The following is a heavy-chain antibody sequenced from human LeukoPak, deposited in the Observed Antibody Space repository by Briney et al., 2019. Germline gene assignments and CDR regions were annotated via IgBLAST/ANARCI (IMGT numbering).Heavy chain of an antibody. Sequence: GGSLRLSCAASGFTFSSYAMSWVRQAPGKGLEWVSAISGSGGSTYYADSVKGRFTISRDNAKNSLYLQMNSLRTEDTAVYYCVRDGSSWGNFDYWGQGTLVSVSS. CDR2: ISGSGGST. V-gene: IGHV3-23*01. CDR1: GFTFSSYA. CDR3: VRDGSSWGNFDY. D-gene: IGHD7-27*01. J-gene: IGHJ4*02.